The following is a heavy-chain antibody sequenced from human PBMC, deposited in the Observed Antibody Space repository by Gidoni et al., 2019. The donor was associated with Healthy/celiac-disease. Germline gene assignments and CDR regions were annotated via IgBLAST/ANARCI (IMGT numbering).Heavy chain of an antibody. CDR2: INPGGGSA. V-gene: IGHV1-46*03. CDR1: GYTFTSYY. D-gene: IGHD1-26*01. CDR3: ARQVGTYPGDGFYY. J-gene: IGHJ4*02. Sequence: QVQLVQSGAEVKKPGASVKVSCKASGYTFTSYYMHWVRHAPGQGLEWMGIINPGGGSASYAQKFQGRVTMTRDTSTTSVYVELSSLRSEDTAVYFCARQVGTYPGDGFYYWGQGALVTVSS.